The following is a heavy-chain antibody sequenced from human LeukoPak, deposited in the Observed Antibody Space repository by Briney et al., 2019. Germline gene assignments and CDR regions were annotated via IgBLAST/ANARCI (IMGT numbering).Heavy chain of an antibody. CDR2: INPSSGGT. V-gene: IGHV1-2*02. CDR3: ARGLRGWLRHMDV. Sequence: ASVKVSCKASGYTFTSYAMNWVRQAPGQGLEWMGWINPSSGGTNYAQKFQGRVTMTRDTSISTAYMELSRLRSDDTAVYYCARGLRGWLRHMDVWGKGTTVTVSS. D-gene: IGHD5-12*01. CDR1: GYTFTSYA. J-gene: IGHJ6*03.